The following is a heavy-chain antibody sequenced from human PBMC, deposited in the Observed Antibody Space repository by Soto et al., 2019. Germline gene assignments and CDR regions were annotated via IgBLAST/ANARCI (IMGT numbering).Heavy chain of an antibody. V-gene: IGHV4-34*01. CDR1: GGSFSGYY. Sequence: QVQLQQWGAGLLKPSETLSLTCAVYGGSFSGYYWSWIRQPPGKGLEWIGEINHSGSTNYNPSLKSRVTISVDTSKNQFSLKLSSVTAADTAVYYCARARAYYYGSGRANNNWFDPWGQGTLVTVSS. CDR2: INHSGST. J-gene: IGHJ5*02. CDR3: ARARAYYYGSGRANNNWFDP. D-gene: IGHD3-10*01.